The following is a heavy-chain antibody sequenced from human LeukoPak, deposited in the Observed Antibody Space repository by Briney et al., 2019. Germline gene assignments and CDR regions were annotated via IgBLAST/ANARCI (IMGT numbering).Heavy chain of an antibody. D-gene: IGHD6-6*01. CDR1: GDSISSSRSY. CDR2: IYYSGST. CDR3: ASENLSSSRDDAFDI. V-gene: IGHV4-39*01. Sequence: PSETLSLTCTVSGDSISSSRSYWGWIRQPPGKGLEWIGSIYYSGSTYYNTSLKSRVTISVDTSKNQFSLKLSSVTAADTAVYYCASENLSSSRDDAFDIWGQGTMVTVSS. J-gene: IGHJ3*02.